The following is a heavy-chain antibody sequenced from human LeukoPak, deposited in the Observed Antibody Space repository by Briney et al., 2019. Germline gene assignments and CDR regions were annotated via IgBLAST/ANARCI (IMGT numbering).Heavy chain of an antibody. Sequence: KPSETLSLTCSVSGGSIRSTSYYWGWIRQPPGKGLEWIGNIFYTGSTYYNPSLKSRVTISIDTSRNQFSLKLSSVTAAGTAVYYCARDKENVGLLINWGQGTLVTVSS. J-gene: IGHJ4*02. CDR1: GGSIRSTSYY. D-gene: IGHD3-22*01. CDR3: ARDKENVGLLIN. CDR2: IFYTGST. V-gene: IGHV4-39*07.